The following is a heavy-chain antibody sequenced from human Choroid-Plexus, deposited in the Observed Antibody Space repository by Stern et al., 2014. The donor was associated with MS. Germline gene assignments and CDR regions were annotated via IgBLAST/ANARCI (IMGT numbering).Heavy chain of an antibody. CDR1: GFTFGSCT. CDR3: AKDRQYLTYFFDH. J-gene: IGHJ5*02. Sequence: VQLVEPGGGVVQPGRPLRLSCVASGFTFGSCTMHWVSQAPGKGLEWEAGVSYGGSNKYYADCVKGRFTISRDNSQNTLYMQMSSLRPEDTAVYYCAKDRQYLTYFFDHWGQGSLVTVSS. CDR2: VSYGGSNK. V-gene: IGHV3-30*18. D-gene: IGHD2/OR15-2a*01.